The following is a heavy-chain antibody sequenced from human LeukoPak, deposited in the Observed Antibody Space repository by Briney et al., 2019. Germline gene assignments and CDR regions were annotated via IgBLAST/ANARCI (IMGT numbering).Heavy chain of an antibody. D-gene: IGHD2-2*01. J-gene: IGHJ4*02. CDR2: IKSKTDGGTT. Sequence: KPGGSLRLSCAASGFTFSNAWMSWVRQAPGKGLEWVGRIKSKTDGGTTDYAAPVKGRFTISRDDSKNTLYLQMNSLKTEDTAVYYCTTDAIVVVPAAMGEWGQGTLVTVSS. V-gene: IGHV3-15*01. CDR1: GFTFSNAW. CDR3: TTDAIVVVPAAMGE.